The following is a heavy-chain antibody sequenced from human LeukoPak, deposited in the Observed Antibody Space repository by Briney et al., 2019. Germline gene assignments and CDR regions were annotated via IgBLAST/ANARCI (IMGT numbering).Heavy chain of an antibody. CDR3: ARWGSNMAREKGDH. CDR1: GGSISDYY. J-gene: IGHJ4*02. D-gene: IGHD3-10*01. Sequence: SETLSLTCTVSGGSISDYYWSWIRQPPGKGLEWVGYIYYSGITNYNPSLKTRVTILVDTSKNQFSLKLSSVTAADTAVYYCARWGSNMAREKGDHWGQGTLVTVSS. V-gene: IGHV4-59*08. CDR2: IYYSGIT.